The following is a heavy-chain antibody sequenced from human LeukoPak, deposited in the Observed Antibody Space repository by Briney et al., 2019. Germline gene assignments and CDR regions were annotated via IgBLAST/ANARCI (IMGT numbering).Heavy chain of an antibody. D-gene: IGHD1-14*01. CDR1: GFTFSSYG. CDR3: AKSNLLEFDP. CDR2: IWYDGSNK. Sequence: GGSLRLSCAASGFTFSSYGMHWVRQAPGTGLEWVAVIWYDGSNKYYADSVKGRFTISRDNSKNTLYLQMNSLRAEDTAVYYCAKSNLLEFDPWGQGTLVTVSS. V-gene: IGHV3-33*06. J-gene: IGHJ5*02.